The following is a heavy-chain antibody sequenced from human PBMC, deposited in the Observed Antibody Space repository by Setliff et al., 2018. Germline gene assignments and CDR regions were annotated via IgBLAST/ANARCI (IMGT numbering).Heavy chain of an antibody. J-gene: IGHJ4*02. CDR1: GASITSGGFY. CDR2: ISPSGST. Sequence: PSETLSLTCSVSGASITSGGFYWTWIRQPAGKGLEWIGHISPSGSTTYNPSVKSRVTISLDTSKNHFSLKLHSVTAADTAAYYCASHPRVTIFGVVAFDYWGQGILVTVSS. CDR3: ASHPRVTIFGVVAFDY. V-gene: IGHV4-61*09. D-gene: IGHD3-3*01.